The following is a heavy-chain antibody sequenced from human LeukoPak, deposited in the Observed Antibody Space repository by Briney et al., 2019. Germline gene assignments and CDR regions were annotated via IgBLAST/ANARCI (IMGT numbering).Heavy chain of an antibody. CDR3: AVSGSSWYPTAFDI. CDR2: INHSGST. J-gene: IGHJ3*02. V-gene: IGHV4-34*01. Sequence: SETLSLTCAVYGGSFSGYYWSWIRQPPGKGLEWIGEINHSGSTNYNPSLKSRVTISVDTSKNQFSLKLSSVTAADTAVYYCAVSGSSWYPTAFDIWGQGTMVTVSS. D-gene: IGHD6-13*01. CDR1: GGSFSGYY.